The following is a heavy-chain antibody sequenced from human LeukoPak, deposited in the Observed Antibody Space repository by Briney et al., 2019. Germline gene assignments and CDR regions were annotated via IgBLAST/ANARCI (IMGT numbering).Heavy chain of an antibody. Sequence: GGSLRLSCAASGFTFSSYAMHWVRQAPGKGLEWVAVISYDGSNKYYADSVKGRFTISRDNSKNTLYLQMNSLRAEDTAVYYCARDPSSSWYFDYWGQGTLVTVSS. CDR1: GFTFSSYA. D-gene: IGHD6-13*01. J-gene: IGHJ4*02. CDR3: ARDPSSSWYFDY. CDR2: ISYDGSNK. V-gene: IGHV3-30-3*01.